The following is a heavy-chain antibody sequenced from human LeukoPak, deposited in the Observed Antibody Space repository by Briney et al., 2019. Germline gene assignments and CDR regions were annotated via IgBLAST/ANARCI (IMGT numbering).Heavy chain of an antibody. Sequence: SETLSLTCTVSGGSVSSGSHFWTWIRQSPGRGLEWIGNIFYSGTTNYNPSLKSRITISVDSSDNQFSLKLSSVTAADTAVYYCARAGVAAADYWGQGTLVTVSS. J-gene: IGHJ4*02. CDR2: IFYSGTT. CDR3: ARAGVAAADY. CDR1: GGSVSSGSHF. D-gene: IGHD6-13*01. V-gene: IGHV4-61*01.